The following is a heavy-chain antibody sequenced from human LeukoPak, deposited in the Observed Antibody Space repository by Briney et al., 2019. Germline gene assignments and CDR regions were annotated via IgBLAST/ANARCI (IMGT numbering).Heavy chain of an antibody. Sequence: GGSLRLSCVASGFTFSSYWMHWVRHTPGKGLVWVSGINSDGSSTSYADSVKGRFTISRDNAKNTLYLQMNSLRAEDTAVYYCARVGSGSSVYWGQGTLVTVSS. CDR3: ARVGSGSSVY. V-gene: IGHV3-74*01. CDR2: INSDGSST. CDR1: GFTFSSYW. J-gene: IGHJ4*02. D-gene: IGHD6-6*01.